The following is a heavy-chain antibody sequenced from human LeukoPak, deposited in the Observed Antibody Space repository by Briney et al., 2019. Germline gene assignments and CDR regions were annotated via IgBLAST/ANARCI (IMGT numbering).Heavy chain of an antibody. Sequence: PGGSLRLSCAASGFTFSICAMNWVRQAPGKGLEGVSGISGSGSSTYYADSVKGRFTISRDSSKNTVYLQMNSLRAEDTAIYYCAKADGSYKTLIDYWGQGTLVTVSS. J-gene: IGHJ4*02. CDR3: AKADGSYKTLIDY. V-gene: IGHV3-23*01. D-gene: IGHD3-10*01. CDR1: GFTFSICA. CDR2: ISGSGSST.